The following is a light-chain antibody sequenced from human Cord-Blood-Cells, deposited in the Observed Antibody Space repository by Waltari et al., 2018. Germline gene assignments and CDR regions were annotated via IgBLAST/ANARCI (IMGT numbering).Light chain of an antibody. V-gene: IGKV1-5*03. CDR3: QQYNSYST. CDR2: KAS. Sequence: DIQMTQSPSTLSASVGDRVTITCRASQSISSWLAWYQQKPGKAPNLLIYKASSLESGVPSRFSGSGSVTEFTLTSSSLQPDDFATYYCQQYNSYSTFGQGTKVEIK. CDR1: QSISSW. J-gene: IGKJ1*01.